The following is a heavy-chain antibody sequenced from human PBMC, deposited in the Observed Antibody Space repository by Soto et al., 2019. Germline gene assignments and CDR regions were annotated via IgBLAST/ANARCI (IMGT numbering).Heavy chain of an antibody. Sequence: ASVKVSCKASGGTFSSYTISWVRQAPGQGLEWMGRIIPILGIANYAQKFQGRVTITADKSTSTAYMELSSLRSEDTAVYYCARDGYSSGWYELSDYWGQGTLVTVSS. CDR1: GGTFSSYT. CDR2: IIPILGIA. D-gene: IGHD6-19*01. J-gene: IGHJ4*02. V-gene: IGHV1-69*04. CDR3: ARDGYSSGWYELSDY.